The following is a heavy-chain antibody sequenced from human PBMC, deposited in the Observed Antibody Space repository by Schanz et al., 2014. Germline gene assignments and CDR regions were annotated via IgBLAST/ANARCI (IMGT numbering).Heavy chain of an antibody. CDR1: GITLSGYG. D-gene: IGHD1-1*01. CDR2: ISFDGRNT. V-gene: IGHV3-30*03. J-gene: IGHJ4*02. Sequence: QVQLVESGGGVVQPGRSLRLSCAASGITLSGYGLHWVRQAPGKGLEWVGFISFDGRNTGYAHSVKGRFTISRDNAKSSLHLQMNSLRADDTAVYYCARDGVAATTDFEYWGQGALVTVSS. CDR3: ARDGVAATTDFEY.